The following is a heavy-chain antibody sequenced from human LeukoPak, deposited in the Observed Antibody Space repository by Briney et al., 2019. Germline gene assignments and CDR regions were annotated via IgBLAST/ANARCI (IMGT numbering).Heavy chain of an antibody. J-gene: IGHJ4*02. V-gene: IGHV3-33*08. CDR1: GFTFDDYA. CDR3: ARDFFHGGSNRGDY. CDR2: IWYDGSNK. D-gene: IGHD2-15*01. Sequence: GRSLRLSCAASGFTFDDYAMHWVRQAPGKGLEWVAVIWYDGSNKYYADSVKGRFTISRDNSKNTLYLQMNSLRAEDTAVYYCARDFFHGGSNRGDYWGQGTLVTVSS.